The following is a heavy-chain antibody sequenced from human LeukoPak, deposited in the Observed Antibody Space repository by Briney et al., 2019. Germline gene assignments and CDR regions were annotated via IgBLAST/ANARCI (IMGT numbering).Heavy chain of an antibody. CDR3: ARDRSIAARPNWFDP. D-gene: IGHD6-6*01. V-gene: IGHV3-21*01. J-gene: IGHJ5*02. CDR1: GFTFSSYS. CDR2: ISSSSGYI. Sequence: PGGSLRLSCAASGFTFSSYSMNWVRQAPGKGLEWVSSISSSSGYIYYADSVKGRFTISRDNAKNSLYLQMNSLRAEDTAVYYCARDRSIAARPNWFDPWGQGTLVTVSS.